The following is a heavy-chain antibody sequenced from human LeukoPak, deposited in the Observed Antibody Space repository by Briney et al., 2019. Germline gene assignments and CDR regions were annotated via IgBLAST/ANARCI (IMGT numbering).Heavy chain of an antibody. CDR1: GYTFTSYD. CDR3: ARMAVGAGSVDY. CDR2: MNPNSGNT. J-gene: IGHJ4*02. Sequence: ASVKVSCKASGYTFTSYDINWVRQATGQGLEWMGWMNPNSGNTGYAQKFQGRVTITRNTSISTAYMELSSLRSEDTAVYYCARMAVGAGSVDYWGQGTLVTVSS. V-gene: IGHV1-8*03. D-gene: IGHD1-26*01.